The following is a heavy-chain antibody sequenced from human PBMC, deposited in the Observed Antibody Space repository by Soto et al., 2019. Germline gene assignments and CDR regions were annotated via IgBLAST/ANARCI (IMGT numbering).Heavy chain of an antibody. CDR3: ARGGGAALYYFGMDV. V-gene: IGHV3-13*01. Sequence: GSLRLSCAASGFTFSNYDMHWVRQATGGGPEWVSAIGTAGDTYYPGSVKGRFTISRENAKNSFYLQMNSLRAGDTAVYYCARGGGAALYYFGMDVWGQGTTVTVS. CDR1: GFTFSNYD. D-gene: IGHD2-15*01. CDR2: IGTAGDT. J-gene: IGHJ6*02.